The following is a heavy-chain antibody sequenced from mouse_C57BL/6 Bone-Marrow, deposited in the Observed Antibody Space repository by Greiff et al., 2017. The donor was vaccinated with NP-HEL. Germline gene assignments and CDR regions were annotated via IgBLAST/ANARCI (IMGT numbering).Heavy chain of an antibody. CDR3: ARRRSPPGYFDV. J-gene: IGHJ1*03. CDR1: GFSLTSYG. Sequence: QVQLQQSGPGLVQPSQSLSITCTVSGFSLTSYGVHWVRQSPGKGLEWLGVLWRGGSTDYNAAFISRLSTSKNNSKSQVFFKMNSLQADDTAIYYCARRRSPPGYFDVWGTGTTVTVSS. V-gene: IGHV2-2*01. CDR2: LWRGGST.